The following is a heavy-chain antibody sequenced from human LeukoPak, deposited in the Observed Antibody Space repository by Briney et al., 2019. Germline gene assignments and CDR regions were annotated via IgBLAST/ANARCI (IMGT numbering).Heavy chain of an antibody. J-gene: IGHJ4*02. Sequence: SETLSLTCAVYGGSFSGYYWSWIRQPPGKGLEWIGEINHSGSTNYNPSLKSRVTISVDTSKNQFSLKLSSVTAADTAVYYCARFGSLNPDYWGQGTLVTVSS. CDR3: ARFGSLNPDY. V-gene: IGHV4-34*01. CDR2: INHSGST. CDR1: GGSFSGYY. D-gene: IGHD1-14*01.